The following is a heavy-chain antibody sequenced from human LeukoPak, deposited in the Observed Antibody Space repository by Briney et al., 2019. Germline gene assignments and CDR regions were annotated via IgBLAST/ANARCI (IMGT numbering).Heavy chain of an antibody. J-gene: IGHJ4*02. V-gene: IGHV3-48*01. D-gene: IGHD4-17*01. Sequence: GGSLRLSCAASGFTFSSYSMSWVRQAPGKGLEWVSYITSSSSTIYYADSVKGRFTISRDNAKNSLYLQMNSLRAEDPAVYYCASLKTTVTVDYWGQGTLVTVSS. CDR2: ITSSSSTI. CDR1: GFTFSSYS. CDR3: ASLKTTVTVDY.